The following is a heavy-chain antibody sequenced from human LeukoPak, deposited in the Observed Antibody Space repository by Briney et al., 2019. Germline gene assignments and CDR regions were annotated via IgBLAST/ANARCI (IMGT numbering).Heavy chain of an antibody. CDR1: GGSISSYY. J-gene: IGHJ6*03. V-gene: IGHV4-59*01. CDR3: ARAAVDTAMAYYYHYMDV. Sequence: SETLSLTCTVSGGSISSYYWSWIRQPPGKGLEWIGYIYYSGSTNYNPSLKSRVTISVDTSKNQFSLKLSSVTAADTAVYYCARAAVDTAMAYYYHYMDVWGKGTTVTVSS. CDR2: IYYSGST. D-gene: IGHD5-18*01.